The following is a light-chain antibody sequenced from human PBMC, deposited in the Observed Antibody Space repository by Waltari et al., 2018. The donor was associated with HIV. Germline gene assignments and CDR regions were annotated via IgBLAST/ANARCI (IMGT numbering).Light chain of an antibody. J-gene: IGLJ1*01. Sequence: QSVLTQPPSASGTPGQRVSVPCSGGNSNIGTTTVNWYQHLPGTAPKLLIYSNNQRPSGVPARFSGSRSGTSASLAISGLQSEDEADYYCAVWDDSLKGRVFGTGTKVTVL. CDR3: AVWDDSLKGRV. V-gene: IGLV1-44*01. CDR2: SNN. CDR1: NSNIGTTT.